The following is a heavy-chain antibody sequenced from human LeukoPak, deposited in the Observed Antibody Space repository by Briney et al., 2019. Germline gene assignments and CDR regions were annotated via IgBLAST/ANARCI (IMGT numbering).Heavy chain of an antibody. D-gene: IGHD6-13*01. V-gene: IGHV4-39*07. Sequence: SETLSLTCTVSGGSISSSSYYWGWIRQPPGKGLEWIGSIYYSGSTSHNPSLKSRVTISVDTSKNQFSLKLSSVTAADTAVYYCASTGYSSSWYEGQIDYWGQGTLVTVSS. CDR3: ASTGYSSSWYEGQIDY. J-gene: IGHJ4*02. CDR2: IYYSGST. CDR1: GGSISSSSYY.